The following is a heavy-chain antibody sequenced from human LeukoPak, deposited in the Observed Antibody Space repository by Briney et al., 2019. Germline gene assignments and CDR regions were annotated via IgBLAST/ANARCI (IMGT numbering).Heavy chain of an antibody. D-gene: IGHD2-2*01. V-gene: IGHV4-30-2*05. CDR2: IYHSGST. CDR1: GGSISSGGYS. Sequence: SETLSLTCAVSGGSISSGGYSWSWIRQPPGKGLEWIGYIYHSGSTYYNPSLKSRVTISVDTSKNQFSLKLSSVTAADTAVYYCAREPAAMLFDYYYGMDVWGQGTTVTVSS. J-gene: IGHJ6*02. CDR3: AREPAAMLFDYYYGMDV.